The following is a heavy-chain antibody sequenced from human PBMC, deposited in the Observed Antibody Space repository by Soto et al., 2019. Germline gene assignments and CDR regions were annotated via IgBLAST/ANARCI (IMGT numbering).Heavy chain of an antibody. V-gene: IGHV3-30-3*01. CDR2: ISYDGSNK. CDR3: ARDPFDYDSGIVPPPSRGFDY. Sequence: PGGSLRLSCAASGFTFTNYPMHWVRQAPRKGLEWVALISYDGSNKYYADSVEGRFTISRDNSKNTLFLQMNSVREDDTAVYYCARDPFDYDSGIVPPPSRGFDYWGQGILVTVSS. D-gene: IGHD3-22*01. CDR1: GFTFTNYP. J-gene: IGHJ4*02.